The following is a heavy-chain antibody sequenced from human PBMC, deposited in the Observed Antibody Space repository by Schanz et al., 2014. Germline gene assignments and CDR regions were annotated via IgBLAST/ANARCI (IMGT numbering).Heavy chain of an antibody. D-gene: IGHD4-17*01. V-gene: IGHV3-23*04. Sequence: VQLVESGGGVVQPGRSLRLSCAASGFNFGSHGMHWVRQAPGKGLEWVSAISGSGGSTYYADSVKGRFTISRDNSKNTLYLQMNTLRAEDTAVYYCARKMKLGVYGGKGHDSLDIWGQGTMVTVSS. J-gene: IGHJ3*02. CDR2: ISGSGGST. CDR3: ARKMKLGVYGGKGHDSLDI. CDR1: GFNFGSHG.